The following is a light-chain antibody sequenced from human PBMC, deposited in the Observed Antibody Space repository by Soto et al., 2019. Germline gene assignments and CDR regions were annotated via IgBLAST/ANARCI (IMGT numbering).Light chain of an antibody. CDR3: QQYKNWRT. V-gene: IGKV3-15*01. CDR2: DAS. Sequence: EVVMRQSPATLSVCPGEGATLSCRASQGIGDTLAWYQHKPGKAPRLLIYDASSLPTGAPARISGSGSGTNLTITISRPHDEDFADYYCQQYKNWRTFGQGTKVDIK. CDR1: QGIGDT. J-gene: IGKJ1*01.